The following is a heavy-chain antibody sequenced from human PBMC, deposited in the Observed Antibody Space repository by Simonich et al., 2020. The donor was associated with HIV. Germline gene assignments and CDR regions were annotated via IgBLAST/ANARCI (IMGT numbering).Heavy chain of an antibody. CDR1: GFTFSSYS. D-gene: IGHD2-2*01. CDR2: ISSSSSYI. J-gene: IGHJ4*02. CDR3: ARDGRKGSSTSCSDY. V-gene: IGHV3-21*01. Sequence: EVQLVESGGGLVKPGGSLRLSCAASGFTFSSYSMNWVRQAPGKGLEWVSSISSSSSYIYYADSVKGRFTISRDNAKNSLYLQMNSLRAEDTAVCYCARDGRKGSSTSCSDYWGQGTLVTVSS.